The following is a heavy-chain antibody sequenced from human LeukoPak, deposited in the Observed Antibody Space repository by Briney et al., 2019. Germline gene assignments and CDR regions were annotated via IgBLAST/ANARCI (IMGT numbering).Heavy chain of an antibody. D-gene: IGHD2-2*02. J-gene: IGHJ4*02. V-gene: IGHV1-69*05. CDR1: GGTFSSYA. CDR2: IIPIFGTA. CDR3: ARPGARYCSSTSCYNGFDY. Sequence: SVKVSCKASGGTFSSYAISWVRQAPGQGLEWMGGIIPIFGTASYAQKFQGRVTMTRDTSTSTVYMELSSLRSEDTAVYYCARPGARYCSSTSCYNGFDYWGQGTLVTVSS.